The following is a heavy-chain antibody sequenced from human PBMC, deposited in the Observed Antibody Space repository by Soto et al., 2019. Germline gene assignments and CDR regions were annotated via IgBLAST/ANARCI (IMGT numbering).Heavy chain of an antibody. CDR3: ARATPGVYVWGSYRSDAFDI. V-gene: IGHV6-1*01. CDR2: TYYRSKWYN. D-gene: IGHD3-16*02. Sequence: LSLTCAISGDSVSSNSAAWNWIRQSPSRGLEWLGRTYYRSKWYNDYAVSVKSRITINPDTSKNQFSLQLNSVTPEDTAVYYCARATPGVYVWGSYRSDAFDIWGQGTMVTVSS. J-gene: IGHJ3*02. CDR1: GDSVSSNSAA.